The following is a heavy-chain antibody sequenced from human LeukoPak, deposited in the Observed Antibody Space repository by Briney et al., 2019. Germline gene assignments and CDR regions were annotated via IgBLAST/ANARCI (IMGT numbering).Heavy chain of an antibody. J-gene: IGHJ4*02. V-gene: IGHV1-2*02. CDR2: INPNSGGT. D-gene: IGHD2-21*02. CDR1: GYTFTDYY. CDR3: ARSRLLLDY. Sequence: ASVKVSCKASGYTFTDYYIHWVRQAPGQGLEWMGWINPNSGGTNYAQTFQGRVTMTRDTSITTAYLELSRLRSDDTAVYYCARSRLLLDYWGQGTLVTVSS.